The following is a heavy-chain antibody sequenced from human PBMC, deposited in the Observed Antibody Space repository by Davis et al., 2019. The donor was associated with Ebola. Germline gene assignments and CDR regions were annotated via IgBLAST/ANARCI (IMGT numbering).Heavy chain of an antibody. D-gene: IGHD5-24*01. CDR3: TRGWLRGAMDV. V-gene: IGHV6-1*01. Sequence: HSQTLSLTCAISGDSVSSGGWNWIRQSPSRGLEWLGRTYYKSKWYNDYAVSVKSRITINPDTSKNQFSLQLNSVTPEDRGVYYCTRGWLRGAMDVWAQGTTVTVSS. J-gene: IGHJ6*02. CDR1: GDSVSSGG. CDR2: TYYKSKWYN.